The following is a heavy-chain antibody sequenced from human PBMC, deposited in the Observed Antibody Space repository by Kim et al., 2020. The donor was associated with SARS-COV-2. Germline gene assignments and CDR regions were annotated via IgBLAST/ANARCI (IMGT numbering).Heavy chain of an antibody. Sequence: NPSLKSRVTVSVDTSKNQFSLKMTSVTAADTAVYYCARDRGYFDWFYFDYWGQGTLATVSS. J-gene: IGHJ4*02. D-gene: IGHD3-9*01. CDR3: ARDRGYFDWFYFDY. V-gene: IGHV4-59*01.